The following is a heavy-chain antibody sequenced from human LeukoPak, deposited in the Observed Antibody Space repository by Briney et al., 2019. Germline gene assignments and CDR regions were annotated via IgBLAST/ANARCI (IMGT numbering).Heavy chain of an antibody. CDR1: GGSFSGYY. CDR2: INHSGST. J-gene: IGHJ6*03. V-gene: IGHV4-34*01. CDR3: ARVVVFGVVSSDYYYYYMDV. Sequence: SETLSLTCAVYGGSFSGYYWSWIRQPPGKGLEWIGEINHSGSTTYNPSLKSRVTISVDTSKNQFSLKLSSVTAANTAVYYCARVVVFGVVSSDYYYYYMDVWGKGTTVTVSS. D-gene: IGHD3-3*01.